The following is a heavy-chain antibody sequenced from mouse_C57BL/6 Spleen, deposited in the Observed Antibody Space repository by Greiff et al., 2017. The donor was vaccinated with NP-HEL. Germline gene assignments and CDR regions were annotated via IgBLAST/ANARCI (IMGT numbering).Heavy chain of an antibody. CDR1: GYTFTSYW. CDR2: INPSSGYT. V-gene: IGHV1-7*01. J-gene: IGHJ3*01. Sequence: QVQLQQSGAELAKPGASVKLSCKASGYTFTSYWMHWVKQRPGQGLEWIGYINPSSGYTKYNQKFKDKATLTADKSSSTAYMQLSSLTYEDSAVDYCSSDDYDTGFAYWGQGTRVTVSA. CDR3: SSDDYDTGFAY. D-gene: IGHD2-4*01.